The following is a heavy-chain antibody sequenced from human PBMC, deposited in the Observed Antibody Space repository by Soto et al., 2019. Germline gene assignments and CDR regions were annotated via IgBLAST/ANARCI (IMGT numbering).Heavy chain of an antibody. J-gene: IGHJ4*02. D-gene: IGHD3-16*02. CDR2: ISSSSSTI. V-gene: IGHV3-48*01. CDR1: GFTFSSYS. Sequence: LSLTCAASGFTFSSYSMNWVRQAPGKGLEWVSYISSSSSTIYYADSVKGRFTISRDNAKNSLYLQMNSLRAEDTAVYYCARDRLPGDYIWGSYRYWGQGTLVTVSS. CDR3: ARDRLPGDYIWGSYRY.